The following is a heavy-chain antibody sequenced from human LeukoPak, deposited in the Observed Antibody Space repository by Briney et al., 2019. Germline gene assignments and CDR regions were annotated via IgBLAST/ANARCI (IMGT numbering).Heavy chain of an antibody. V-gene: IGHV1-18*01. CDR1: GYTFTSYG. J-gene: IGHJ3*02. D-gene: IGHD3-22*01. CDR3: ARDGITMIVVVNQGNAFDI. CDR2: ISAYNGNT. Sequence: ASVKVSCKASGYTFTSYGISWVRQAPGQGLEWMGWISAYNGNTNYAQKLQGRVTMTTDTSTSTAYMELRSLRSDDTAVYYCARDGITMIVVVNQGNAFDIWGQGTMVTVSS.